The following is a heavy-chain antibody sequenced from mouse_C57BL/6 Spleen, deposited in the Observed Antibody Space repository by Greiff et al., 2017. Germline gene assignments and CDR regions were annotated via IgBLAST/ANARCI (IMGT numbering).Heavy chain of an antibody. CDR1: GYSFTGYY. J-gene: IGHJ2*01. V-gene: IGHV1-42*01. Sequence: VQLQQSGPELVKPGASVKISCKASGYSFTGYYMNWVKQSPEKSLEWIGEINPSTGGTTYNQKFKAKATLTVDKSSSTAYMQLKSLTSDDSAVYYCARTPYYFDDWGQGTTLTVSS. CDR3: ARTPYYFDD. CDR2: INPSTGGT.